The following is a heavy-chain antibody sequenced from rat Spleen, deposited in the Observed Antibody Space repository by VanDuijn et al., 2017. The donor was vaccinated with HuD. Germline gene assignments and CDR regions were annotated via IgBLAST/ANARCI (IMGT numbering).Heavy chain of an antibody. D-gene: IGHD1-10*01. J-gene: IGHJ4*01. CDR2: ISYDGTAT. Sequence: EVQLVESGGGLVQPGRSMKLSCAASGLSFSNYDMAWVRQAPTKGLEWVASISYDGTATYYRDSVKGRFTLSRDNAESTLYLQMNSLRSEDTATYYCIRSITTKSRGYVMDAWGQGVSVTVSS. CDR3: IRSITTKSRGYVMDA. V-gene: IGHV5-22*01. CDR1: GLSFSNYD.